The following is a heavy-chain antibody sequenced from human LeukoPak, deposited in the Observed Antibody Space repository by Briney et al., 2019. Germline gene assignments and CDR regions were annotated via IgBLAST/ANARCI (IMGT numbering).Heavy chain of an antibody. CDR2: IIPIFGTA. CDR1: GGTFSSYA. V-gene: IGHV1-69*13. D-gene: IGHD2-15*01. Sequence: SVKVSCKASGGTFSSYAISWVRQAPGQGLEWMGGIIPIFGTANYAQKFQGGVTITADESTSTAYMELSSLRSEDTAVYYCARGPLGYCSGGSCYYYYMDVWGKGTTVTVSS. J-gene: IGHJ6*03. CDR3: ARGPLGYCSGGSCYYYYMDV.